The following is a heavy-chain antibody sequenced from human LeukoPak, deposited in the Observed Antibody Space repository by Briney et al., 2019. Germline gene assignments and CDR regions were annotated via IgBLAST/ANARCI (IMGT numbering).Heavy chain of an antibody. CDR3: ARGIAAADYFDS. D-gene: IGHD6-13*01. CDR2: INHSGST. Sequence: ETLSLTCAVYGGSFSGYYWSWIRQPPGKGLEWIGEINHSGSTNFNPSLKSRVTISVDTSKNQFSLKLSSVTAADTAVYYCARGIAAADYFDSWGQGTLVTVSS. V-gene: IGHV4-34*01. J-gene: IGHJ4*02. CDR1: GGSFSGYY.